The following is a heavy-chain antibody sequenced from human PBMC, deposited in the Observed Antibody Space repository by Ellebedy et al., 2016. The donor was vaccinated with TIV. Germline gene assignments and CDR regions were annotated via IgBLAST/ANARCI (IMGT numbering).Heavy chain of an antibody. CDR3: AQKRGTAGWYFDY. Sequence: GESLKISCAASGFPFSNYDMHWVRQAPGKGLEWVAFIRYDGGLKTYADSVKGRFTISRDNSKNTLDLQVNSLRVEDTALYYCAQKRGTAGWYFDYWGQGTLVTVSS. CDR1: GFPFSNYD. J-gene: IGHJ4*02. D-gene: IGHD6-19*01. CDR2: IRYDGGLK. V-gene: IGHV3-30*02.